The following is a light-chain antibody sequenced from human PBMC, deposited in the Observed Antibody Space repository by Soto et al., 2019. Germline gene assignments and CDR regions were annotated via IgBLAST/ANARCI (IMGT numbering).Light chain of an antibody. V-gene: IGKV1-8*01. Sequence: AIRMTQSPSSFSASTGDRVSITCRATQDIGTYLAWYQQIPGKAPKLLIYDASTLDGGVPSRFSGRRSGTDFTLTISSLQPSDFATYYCQQYNTYPLTFGGGTKVDIK. CDR1: QDIGTY. J-gene: IGKJ4*01. CDR2: DAS. CDR3: QQYNTYPLT.